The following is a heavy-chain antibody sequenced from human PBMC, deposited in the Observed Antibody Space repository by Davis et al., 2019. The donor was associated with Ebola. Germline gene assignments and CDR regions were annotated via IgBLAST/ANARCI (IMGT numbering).Heavy chain of an antibody. D-gene: IGHD2-15*01. Sequence: AASVKVSCKASGYTFTSYSFIWVRQAPGQGLEWMGWISGYNGNTKYAQKLQGRVTMTTDTSTTTAYMELRSLRSEDTAVYYCARPPIPYCSGGSCYGWDYWGQGTLVTVSS. V-gene: IGHV1-18*04. CDR3: ARPPIPYCSGGSCYGWDY. CDR2: ISGYNGNT. CDR1: GYTFTSYS. J-gene: IGHJ4*02.